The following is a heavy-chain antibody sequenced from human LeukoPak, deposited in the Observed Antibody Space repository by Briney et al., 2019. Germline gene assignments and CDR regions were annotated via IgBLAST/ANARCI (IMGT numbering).Heavy chain of an antibody. CDR2: IYYSGST. V-gene: IGHV4-39*01. CDR1: GGSISSATYY. D-gene: IGHD6-19*01. J-gene: IGHJ4*02. CDR3: ARHTRQGLVDFDY. Sequence: SETLSLTCTVSGGSISSATYYWGLIRQPPGKGLEWIGSIYYSGSTFYNPSLKSRVTISVDTSNSKFSLKLASVTAADTAVYYCARHTRQGLVDFDYWGQGTLVTVSS.